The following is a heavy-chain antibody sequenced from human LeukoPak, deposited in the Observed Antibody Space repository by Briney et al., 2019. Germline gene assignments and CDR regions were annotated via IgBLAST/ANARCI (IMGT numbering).Heavy chain of an antibody. V-gene: IGHV1-69*13. Sequence: SVKVSCKASRGTFSNYAIGWVRQAPGQGLEWMGGIIPIFGTANYAQKFQGRVTITADESTSTAYMELSSLRSEDTAVYYCARDRPGRYCSSTSCYTASPFDPWGQGALVIVSS. J-gene: IGHJ5*02. CDR3: ARDRPGRYCSSTSCYTASPFDP. CDR2: IIPIFGTA. D-gene: IGHD2-2*02. CDR1: RGTFSNYA.